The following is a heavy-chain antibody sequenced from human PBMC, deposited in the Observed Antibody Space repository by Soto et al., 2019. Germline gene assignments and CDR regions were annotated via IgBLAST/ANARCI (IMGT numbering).Heavy chain of an antibody. Sequence: QVQMVQSGAEVKKPGASVKVSCRASGYSFTSYDVNWVRQATGQGLEWMGWMNPNSGNTAFAQKYQGRVTMTRDTPISTAYMELSGLRSEDTAVYYLATYPYPAYCSDGSCSYDAFDIWGQGTVVTVSS. CDR2: MNPNSGNT. V-gene: IGHV1-8*01. CDR1: GYSFTSYD. CDR3: ATYPYPAYCSDGSCSYDAFDI. D-gene: IGHD2-15*01. J-gene: IGHJ3*02.